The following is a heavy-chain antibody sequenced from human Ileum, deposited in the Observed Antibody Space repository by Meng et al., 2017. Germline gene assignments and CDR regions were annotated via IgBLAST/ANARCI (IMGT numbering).Heavy chain of an antibody. Sequence: QGQLQESGPGLVKPSGTLSLTCAVLGDSISSRDWWSWVRQPPGKGLEWIGEISQESGRTNYNPSLKSRVTISLDKSKNQFSLNLNSVTAADTAVYYCVRNEGYSLGDWGQGTLVTVSS. J-gene: IGHJ4*02. D-gene: IGHD2-21*01. CDR3: VRNEGYSLGD. V-gene: IGHV4-4*02. CDR1: GDSISSRDW. CDR2: ISQESGRT.